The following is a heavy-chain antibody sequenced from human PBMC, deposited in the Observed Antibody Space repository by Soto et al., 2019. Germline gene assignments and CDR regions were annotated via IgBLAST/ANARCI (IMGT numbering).Heavy chain of an antibody. D-gene: IGHD1-1*01. V-gene: IGHV3-7*01. CDR3: TRDIGWNVLDY. CDR1: GLSFRSYW. J-gene: IGHJ4*02. CDR2: IKQDGSEV. Sequence: EAQLVESGGGFVPPGGSLGLSCEVSGLSFRSYWMGWVRQAPGKGLQWVANIKQDGSEVQYLDSVRGRFIISRDNARNSLYRQMNNVRDEDTGLYYCTRDIGWNVLDYWGQGTLVTV.